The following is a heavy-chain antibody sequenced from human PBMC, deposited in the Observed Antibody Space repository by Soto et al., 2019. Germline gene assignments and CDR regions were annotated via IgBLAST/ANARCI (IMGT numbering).Heavy chain of an antibody. CDR1: GFTFSSYW. J-gene: IGHJ4*02. CDR3: ARMGYQLLWDYFDY. Sequence: EVQLVESGGGLVQPGGSLRLSCAASGFTFSSYWMSWVRQAPGKGLEWVANIKQDGSEKYYVDSVKGRFTISRDNAKSSLSLQMNSLRPEDTAVYYCARMGYQLLWDYFDYWGQGTLVTISS. V-gene: IGHV3-7*01. D-gene: IGHD2-2*01. CDR2: IKQDGSEK.